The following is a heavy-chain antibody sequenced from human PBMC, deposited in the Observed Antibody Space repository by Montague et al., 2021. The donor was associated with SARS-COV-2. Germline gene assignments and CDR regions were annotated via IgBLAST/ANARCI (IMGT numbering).Heavy chain of an antibody. J-gene: IGHJ4*02. CDR2: INHRGST. D-gene: IGHD3-22*01. V-gene: IGHV4-34*01. CDR3: ARGRPHINMVVVVVTGGEYYFDF. CDR1: DGSFSDYS. Sequence: SETLSLTCAVYDGSFSDYSWTWIRQPPGKGLEWLGEINHRGSTNYNPSLKSRVTISVDTSKSQFSLKMTSVTAADTAVYYCARGRPHINMVVVVVTGGEYYFDFWGQGTLVAVSS.